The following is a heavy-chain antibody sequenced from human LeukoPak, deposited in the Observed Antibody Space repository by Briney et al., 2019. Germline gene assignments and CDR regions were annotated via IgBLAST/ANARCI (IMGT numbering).Heavy chain of an antibody. J-gene: IGHJ4*02. D-gene: IGHD4-17*01. CDR3: ATDQLFYGDSRGY. Sequence: PSETLSLTCTDSGGSISSSSYYWGWIRQPPGKGLEWIGSIYYSGSTYYNPSLKSRVTTSVDTSKNQLSLKLSSVTAADTAVYYCATDQLFYGDSRGYWGQGTLVTVSS. V-gene: IGHV4-39*01. CDR1: GGSISSSSYY. CDR2: IYYSGST.